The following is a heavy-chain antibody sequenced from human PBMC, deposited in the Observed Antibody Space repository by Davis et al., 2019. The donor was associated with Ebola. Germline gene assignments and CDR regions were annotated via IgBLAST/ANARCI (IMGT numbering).Heavy chain of an antibody. J-gene: IGHJ5*02. V-gene: IGHV1-69*13. D-gene: IGHD3-22*01. Sequence: SVKVSCKASGGTFSSFAVGWVRQRPGQGLEWMGGIIPMFRAPNYAQKFQGRVTITADESTRTVFMEVSSLTPEDTAVYYCARVTTGYYFDSSDSPSWFDPWGQGTLVTVSS. CDR3: ARVTTGYYFDSSDSPSWFDP. CDR1: GGTFSSFA. CDR2: IIPMFRAP.